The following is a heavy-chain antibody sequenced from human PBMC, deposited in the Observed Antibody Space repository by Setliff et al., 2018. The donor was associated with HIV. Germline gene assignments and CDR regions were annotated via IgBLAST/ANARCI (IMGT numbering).Heavy chain of an antibody. J-gene: IGHJ5*02. CDR1: GGSVSSPSYY. V-gene: IGHV4-39*07. CDR3: ATCRHRPSNWFDP. Sequence: LSLTCAVSGGSVSSPSYYWGWIRQPPGKGLEWIGSVYNSGTTFKNPSLKSRVSISVDRSGNQFSLRLTSVTAADTAVYYCATCRHRPSNWFDPWGQGTVVTVSS. CDR2: VYNSGTT.